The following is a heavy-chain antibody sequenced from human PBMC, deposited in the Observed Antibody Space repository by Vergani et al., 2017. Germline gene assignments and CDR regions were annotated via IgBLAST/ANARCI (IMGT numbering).Heavy chain of an antibody. CDR1: GGSFSGYY. J-gene: IGHJ5*02. V-gene: IGHV4-34*01. D-gene: IGHD6-13*01. CDR3: ARQKRIAAAGTANWFDP. Sequence: QVQLQQWGAGLLKPSETLSLTCAVYGGSFSGYYWSWIRQPPGKGLEWIGEINHSGSTYYNPSLKSRVTISVDTSKNQFSLKLSSVTAADTAVYYCARQKRIAAAGTANWFDPWGQGTLVTVSS. CDR2: INHSGST.